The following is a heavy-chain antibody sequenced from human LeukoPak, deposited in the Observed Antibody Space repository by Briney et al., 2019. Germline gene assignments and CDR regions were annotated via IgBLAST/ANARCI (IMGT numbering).Heavy chain of an antibody. J-gene: IGHJ5*02. V-gene: IGHV1-18*01. CDR1: GYTFTSYG. D-gene: IGHD3-10*01. CDR3: AREGYGSGFDP. Sequence: ASVKVSCKASGYTFTSYGINWVRQAPGQGLEWMGWISVYYGNTNYAQKFQGRVTMTTDTSTSTAYMELRGLRSDDTAVYYCAREGYGSGFDPWGQGTLVTVSS. CDR2: ISVYYGNT.